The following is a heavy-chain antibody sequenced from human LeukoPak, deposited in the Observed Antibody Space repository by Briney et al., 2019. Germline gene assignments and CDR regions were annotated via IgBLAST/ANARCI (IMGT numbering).Heavy chain of an antibody. CDR3: AKDEVVVITTGAFDI. J-gene: IGHJ3*02. V-gene: IGHV3-9*01. D-gene: IGHD3-22*01. Sequence: GGSLRLSCAASGFTFDDYAMHWVRQAPGKGLEWVSGISWNSGSIGYADSVKGRFTISRDNAKNSLYLQMNSLRAEDTALYYCAKDEVVVITTGAFDIWGQGTMVTVSS. CDR2: ISWNSGSI. CDR1: GFTFDDYA.